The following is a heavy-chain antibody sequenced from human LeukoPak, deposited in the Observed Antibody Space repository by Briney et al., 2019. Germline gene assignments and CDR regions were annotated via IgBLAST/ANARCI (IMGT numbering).Heavy chain of an antibody. CDR3: AKDVKTLDAFDI. J-gene: IGHJ3*02. Sequence: GGPLRLSCAASRFTFYTYGMGWVPQAPGKGLNWVSGISGSGGTTYYAESVKGRFTITRDNSRSTVYLQMNSLRAEDAAVYYCAKDVKTLDAFDIWGRGTMVAVSS. CDR2: ISGSGGTT. V-gene: IGHV3-23*01. CDR1: RFTFYTYG.